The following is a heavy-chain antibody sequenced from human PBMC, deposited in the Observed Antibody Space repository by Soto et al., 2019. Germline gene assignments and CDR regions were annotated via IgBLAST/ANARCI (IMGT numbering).Heavy chain of an antibody. CDR2: IYSGGRN. V-gene: IGHV4-4*07. CDR1: GGSISSFY. CDR3: AKDLEDRGYPNGLDY. D-gene: IGHD5-18*01. J-gene: IGHJ4*02. Sequence: LSLTCTVSGGSISSFYWSWIRQPAGKGLEWIGRIYSGGRNNYNPSLKSRVTMSVDTSKNQFSLRLSSVTAADTAVYYCAKDLEDRGYPNGLDYWGQGTLVTVSS.